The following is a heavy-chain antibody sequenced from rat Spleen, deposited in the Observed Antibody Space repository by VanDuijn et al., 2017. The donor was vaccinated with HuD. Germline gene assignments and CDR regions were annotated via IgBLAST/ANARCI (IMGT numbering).Heavy chain of an antibody. CDR1: GFTFTDYY. CDR3: ARPDSAIYVMDA. D-gene: IGHD4-3*01. Sequence: EVQLVETGGGLVQPGRSLKLSCVASGFTFTDYYMAWVRQAPKKGLEWVASISYEGSTTYYGDSVKGRFTISRDNAKSTLYLQMNSLRSEDTATYYCARPDSAIYVMDAWGQGASVTVSS. CDR2: ISYEGSTT. J-gene: IGHJ4*01. V-gene: IGHV5-22*01.